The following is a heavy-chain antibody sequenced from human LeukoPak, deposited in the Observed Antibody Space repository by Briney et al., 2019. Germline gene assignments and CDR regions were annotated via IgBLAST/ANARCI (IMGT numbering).Heavy chain of an antibody. J-gene: IGHJ4*02. V-gene: IGHV4-61*08. CDR1: GGSISSGDYY. CDR3: ARGDDYVWGSYRD. CDR2: IYYSGST. D-gene: IGHD3-16*02. Sequence: PSQTLSLTCTVSGGSISSGDYYWSWIRQPPGKGLEWIGYIYYSGSTNYNPSLKRRVTISVDTSKNQFSLKLSSVTAADTAVYYCARGDDYVWGSYRDWGQGTLVTVSS.